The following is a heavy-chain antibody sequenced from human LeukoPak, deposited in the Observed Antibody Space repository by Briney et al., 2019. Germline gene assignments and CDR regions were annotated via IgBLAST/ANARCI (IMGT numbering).Heavy chain of an antibody. Sequence: GGSLRLSRAPSGFTFRTYSTNWVRPANRTGLDWVAFISSRCYIYYADSVKGRFTIHRDNAKNSLYLQMNSLRAEDTAVYYCARDRTGTTLHAFDIWGQGTMVTVSS. D-gene: IGHD1-1*01. V-gene: IGHV3-21*01. CDR3: ARDRTGTTLHAFDI. CDR2: ISSRCYI. J-gene: IGHJ3*02. CDR1: GFTFRTYS.